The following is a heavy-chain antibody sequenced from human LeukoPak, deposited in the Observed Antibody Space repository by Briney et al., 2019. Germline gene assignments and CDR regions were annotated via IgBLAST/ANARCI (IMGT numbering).Heavy chain of an antibody. CDR2: MNPNSGNT. J-gene: IGHJ4*02. V-gene: IGHV1-8*01. Sequence: ASVKVSCKASGYTLTSYDINWVRQATGQGLERMGWMNPNSGNTGYAQKFQGRVTMTRNTSISTAYMELSSLRSEDTAVYYCARAGGYCGRISCPYYFDYWGQGSLVAVSS. D-gene: IGHD2-15*01. CDR1: GYTLTSYD. CDR3: ARAGGYCGRISCPYYFDY.